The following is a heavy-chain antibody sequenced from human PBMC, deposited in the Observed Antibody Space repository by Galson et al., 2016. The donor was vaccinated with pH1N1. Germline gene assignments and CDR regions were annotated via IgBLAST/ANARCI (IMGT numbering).Heavy chain of an antibody. Sequence: LSLTCTVSGGSISSSTYYWGWIRQPPGKGLEWIGSIYYSGSTYYNPSLKSRVTISADMSKNQFSLKLSSVTAADTAVHYCARQNLPAGREDEYCFDYWGQGTLVTVSS. V-gene: IGHV4-39*01. CDR1: GGSISSSTYY. J-gene: IGHJ4*02. CDR3: ARQNLPAGREDEYCFDY. CDR2: IYYSGST.